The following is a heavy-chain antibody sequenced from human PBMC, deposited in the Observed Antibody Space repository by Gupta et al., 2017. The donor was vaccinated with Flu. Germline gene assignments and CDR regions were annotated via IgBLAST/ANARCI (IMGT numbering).Heavy chain of an antibody. CDR2: ISSSGGTT. D-gene: IGHD3-3*01. V-gene: IGHV3-11*01. CDR1: FSNYY. J-gene: IGHJ4*02. Sequence: FSNYYMSWIRQVPGKGLQWLSCISSSGGTTYSIDSVKGRFTISRDNPKKSLFLEMTNVTAEDTAVYFCARTRSKLDLWGQGTLVTVSS. CDR3: ARTRSKLDL.